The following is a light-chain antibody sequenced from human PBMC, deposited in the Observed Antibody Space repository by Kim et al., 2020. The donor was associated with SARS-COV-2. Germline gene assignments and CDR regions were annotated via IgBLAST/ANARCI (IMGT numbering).Light chain of an antibody. CDR1: SLRYYY. Sequence: LGQTIRITCQGDSLRYYYASWYQQKAGQAPLLVMYGKDNRPRGIPDRFSGSSSGDTASLTIPGTQAEDEAEYYCTSRDSSSNPLVFGGGTQLTVL. CDR3: TSRDSSSNPLV. J-gene: IGLJ3*02. V-gene: IGLV3-19*01. CDR2: GKD.